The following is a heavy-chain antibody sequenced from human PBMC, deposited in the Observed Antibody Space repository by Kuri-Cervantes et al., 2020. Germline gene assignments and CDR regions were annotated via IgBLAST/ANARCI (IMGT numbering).Heavy chain of an antibody. J-gene: IGHJ1*01. CDR1: GGSISSYY. D-gene: IGHD2-15*01. CDR2: IYYSGST. Sequence: ESLKISCTVSGGSISSYYWSWIRQPPGKGLEWIGYIYYSGSTNYNPSLKSRVTISVDTSKNQFSLKLSSVTAADTAVYYCASYCSGGSCYFGYFQHWGQGTLVTVSS. V-gene: IGHV4-59*01. CDR3: ASYCSGGSCYFGYFQH.